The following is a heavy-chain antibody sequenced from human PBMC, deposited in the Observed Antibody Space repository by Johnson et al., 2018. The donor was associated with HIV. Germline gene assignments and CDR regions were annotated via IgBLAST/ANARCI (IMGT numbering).Heavy chain of an antibody. CDR1: GFTVSSNY. Sequence: MQLVESGGGLVQPGGSLRLSCAASGFTVSSNYMSWVRQAPGKGLEWVSVIYSGGSTYYADSVKGRFTISRANHKNTLYLQMGSLRAEDKAVYYCARARLGELLWAFDIWGQGTMVTVSS. CDR2: IYSGGST. CDR3: ARARLGELLWAFDI. V-gene: IGHV3-66*02. J-gene: IGHJ3*02. D-gene: IGHD1-26*01.